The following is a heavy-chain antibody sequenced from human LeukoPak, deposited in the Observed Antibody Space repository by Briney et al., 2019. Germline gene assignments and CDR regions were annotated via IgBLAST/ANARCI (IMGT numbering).Heavy chain of an antibody. CDR3: ARHFIVGATKSYFDF. V-gene: IGHV5-51*01. CDR2: IYPGDSDT. Sequence: GESLKISCKGSGYSFSNYWIVWLRQMPGKGLEWMGIIYPGDSDTRYSPSFQGQVTISADKSVSTAYLQWSSLKASDTAMYYCARHFIVGATKSYFDFWGQGTLVTVSS. J-gene: IGHJ4*02. D-gene: IGHD1-26*01. CDR1: GYSFSNYW.